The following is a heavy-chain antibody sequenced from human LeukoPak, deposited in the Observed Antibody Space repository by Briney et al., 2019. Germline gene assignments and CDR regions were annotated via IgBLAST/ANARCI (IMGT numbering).Heavy chain of an antibody. D-gene: IGHD3-16*01. J-gene: IGHJ6*02. CDR1: GGSISSGSYY. CDR3: ARGGGYYYYGMDV. Sequence: SETLSLTCTVSGGSISSGSYYWSWIRQPAGKGLEWIGRIYTSGSTNYNPSLKSRVTISVDTSKNQFSLKRSSVTAADTAVYYCARGGGYYYYGMDVWGQGTTVTVSS. CDR2: IYTSGST. V-gene: IGHV4-61*02.